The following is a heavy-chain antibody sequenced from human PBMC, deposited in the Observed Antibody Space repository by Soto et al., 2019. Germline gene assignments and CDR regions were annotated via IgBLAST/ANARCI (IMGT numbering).Heavy chain of an antibody. J-gene: IGHJ4*01. CDR2: IYYSGST. CDR3: ARENDFWSGYYAFDY. D-gene: IGHD3-3*01. V-gene: IGHV4-39*02. CDR1: GGSISSSRYY. Sequence: QLQLQESGPGLVKPSETLSLTCTVSGGSISSSRYYWGWIRQPPGKGLEWIGSIYYSGSTCYNPSLTSRVTIAVDTSKNQFSLKLSSVTAADTAVYYCARENDFWSGYYAFDYWGHGTLVTVSS.